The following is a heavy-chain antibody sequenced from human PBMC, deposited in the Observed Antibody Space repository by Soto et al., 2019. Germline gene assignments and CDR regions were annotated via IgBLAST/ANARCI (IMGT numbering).Heavy chain of an antibody. CDR1: GFTFSSYG. CDR3: ARVYDFWSGLGY. V-gene: IGHV3-33*01. CDR2: IWYDGSNK. J-gene: IGHJ4*02. Sequence: GGSLRLSCAASGFTFSSYGMHWVRQAPGKGLEWVAVIWYDGSNKYYADSVKGRFTISRDNSKNTLYLQMNSLRAEDTAVYYRARVYDFWSGLGYWGQGTLVTVSS. D-gene: IGHD3-3*01.